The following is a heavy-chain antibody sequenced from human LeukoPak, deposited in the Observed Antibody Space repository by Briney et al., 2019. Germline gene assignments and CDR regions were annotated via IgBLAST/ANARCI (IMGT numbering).Heavy chain of an antibody. CDR1: GFTFSNYW. CDR3: ARWNNDWEFDY. V-gene: IGHV3-7*05. CDR2: IKQDGSEK. Sequence: GGSLRLSCAASGFTFSNYWMIWVRQAPGKGLEWVGNIKQDGSEKRYADSVRGRFSISRDNAQTSLYLQMNSLRAEDTAVFYCARWNNDWEFDYWGQGTLVSVSS. D-gene: IGHD1/OR15-1a*01. J-gene: IGHJ4*02.